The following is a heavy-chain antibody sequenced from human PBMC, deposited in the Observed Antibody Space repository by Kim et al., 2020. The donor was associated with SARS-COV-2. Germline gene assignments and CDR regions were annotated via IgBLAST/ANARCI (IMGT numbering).Heavy chain of an antibody. Sequence: RFTITRDNAKNSLYLQMNSLRDEDTAVYYCARDGWELLALQKTFSRYFDYWGQGTLVTVSS. J-gene: IGHJ4*02. D-gene: IGHD1-26*01. V-gene: IGHV3-48*02. CDR3: ARDGWELLALQKTFSRYFDY.